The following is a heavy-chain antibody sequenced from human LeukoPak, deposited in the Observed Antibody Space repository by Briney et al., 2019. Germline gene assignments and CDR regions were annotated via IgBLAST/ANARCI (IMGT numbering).Heavy chain of an antibody. Sequence: NPGGSLRLSCAASGFTFSSYGMSWVRQAPGKGLEWVSAISGSGGSTYYADSVKGRFTISRDNAKNSLYLQMNSLRDEDTAVYYCASGDNWDYYFYMDVWGKGTTVTVFS. CDR3: ASGDNWDYYFYMDV. V-gene: IGHV3-23*01. CDR2: ISGSGGST. J-gene: IGHJ6*03. CDR1: GFTFSSYG. D-gene: IGHD1-1*01.